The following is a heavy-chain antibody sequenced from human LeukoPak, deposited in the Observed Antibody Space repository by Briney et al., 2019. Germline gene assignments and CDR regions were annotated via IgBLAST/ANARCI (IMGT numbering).Heavy chain of an antibody. D-gene: IGHD5-18*01. CDR2: IWYDGSSK. CDR1: GFTFSTYG. J-gene: IGHJ4*02. CDR3: ARAFWVDTAMVPDY. Sequence: GGSLRLSCAASGFTFSTYGMHWVRQAPGKGLEWVALIWYDGSSKYYADSVKGRFAISRDNSKNTIYLQMNSLRAEDTAVYYCARAFWVDTAMVPDYWGQGTLVTVSS. V-gene: IGHV3-33*08.